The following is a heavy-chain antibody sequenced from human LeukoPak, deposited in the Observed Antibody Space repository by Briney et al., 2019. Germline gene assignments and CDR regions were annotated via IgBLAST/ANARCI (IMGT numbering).Heavy chain of an antibody. V-gene: IGHV4-59*08. J-gene: IGHJ5*02. CDR2: IYYSGST. CDR3: ARHTAEKYNWFDR. CDR1: GGPISNYY. Sequence: KTSETLSLTCTVSGGPISNYYWSWIRQPPGKGLEWIGYIYYSGSTNYNPSLKSRVTISVDTSENQFSLKLSSVTAADTAVYYCARHTAEKYNWFDRWGQGTLVTVSS. D-gene: IGHD5-24*01.